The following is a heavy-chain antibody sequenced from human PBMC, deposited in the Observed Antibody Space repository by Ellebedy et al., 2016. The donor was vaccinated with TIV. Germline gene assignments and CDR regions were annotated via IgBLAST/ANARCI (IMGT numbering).Heavy chain of an antibody. D-gene: IGHD4-23*01. CDR1: GLTFSSHA. J-gene: IGHJ3*02. V-gene: IGHV3-23*01. Sequence: PGGSLRLSCAASGLTFSSHAMSWVRQAPGKGLEWVSSITESGGNTYYANPVKGRFTISRYNSKNTLYLQMTSLRAEDTAVYYCARDPVGVGPAFDIWGQGTMVTVSS. CDR3: ARDPVGVGPAFDI. CDR2: ITESGGNT.